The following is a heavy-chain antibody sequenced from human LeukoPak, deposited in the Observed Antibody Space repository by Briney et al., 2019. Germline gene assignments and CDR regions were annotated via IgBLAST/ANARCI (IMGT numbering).Heavy chain of an antibody. CDR2: IIPILGIA. CDR1: GGTFSSYA. D-gene: IGHD6-19*01. V-gene: IGHV1-69*04. CDR3: ARDNRRVAGAFDYYYYGMDV. J-gene: IGHJ6*02. Sequence: ASVKVSCKASGGTFSSYAISWVRQAPGQGLEWMGRIIPILGIANYAQKFQGRVTITADKSTSTAYMELSSLRSEDTAVYYCARDNRRVAGAFDYYYYGMDVWGQGTTVTVSS.